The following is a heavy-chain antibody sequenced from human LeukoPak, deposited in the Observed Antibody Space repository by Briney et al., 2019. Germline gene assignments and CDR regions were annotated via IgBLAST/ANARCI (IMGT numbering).Heavy chain of an antibody. D-gene: IGHD2-15*01. CDR2: ISSSSSYT. Sequence: GGSLRLSCAASGFTFSDYYMSWIRQAPGKGLEWVSYISSSSSYTNYADSVKGRFTISRDSAKNSLYLQMNSLRAEDTAVYYCAREKSSYCSGGSCYLSRFDPWGQGTLVTVSS. V-gene: IGHV3-11*06. CDR1: GFTFSDYY. J-gene: IGHJ5*02. CDR3: AREKSSYCSGGSCYLSRFDP.